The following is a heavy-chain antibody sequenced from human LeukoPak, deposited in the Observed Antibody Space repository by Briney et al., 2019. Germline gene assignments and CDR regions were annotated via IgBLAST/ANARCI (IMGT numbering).Heavy chain of an antibody. V-gene: IGHV3-49*04. J-gene: IGHJ4*02. Sequence: PGRSLRLSCITSGFTFGDYGLSWVRQAPGKGLEWVGFIRSKAYGATTEYAASLKDRFTISRDDSKNTLYLQMNSLRAEDTAVYYCARDANWGQGTLVTVSS. CDR1: GFTFGDYG. CDR3: ARDAN. CDR2: IRSKAYGATT.